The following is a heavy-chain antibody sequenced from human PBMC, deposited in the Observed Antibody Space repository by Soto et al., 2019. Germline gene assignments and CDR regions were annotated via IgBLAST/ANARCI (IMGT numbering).Heavy chain of an antibody. CDR3: ADGGEWSFNFEY. D-gene: IGHD3-3*01. CDR2: ISASGENT. V-gene: IGHV3-23*01. J-gene: IGHJ4*02. CDR1: GFSFSIYS. Sequence: QPGGSLRLSCAASGFSFSIYSMSWVRQAPGKGLEWVCGISASGENTYYADSVKGRFTISRDNSKNTMYLQMNNLRVEDKAVYYCADGGEWSFNFEYWGQGTLVTSPQ.